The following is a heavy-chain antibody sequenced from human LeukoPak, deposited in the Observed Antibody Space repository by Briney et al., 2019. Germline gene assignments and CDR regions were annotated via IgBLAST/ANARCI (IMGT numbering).Heavy chain of an antibody. CDR2: IYYTGTT. Sequence: PSETLSLTCTVSGGSISGTYYWGWIRQPPGKGLEGIGYIYYTGTTDSNPSLKSRVTISLDTSKNQFSLNLSSVTAADTAVYYCARRWVYDKRAFDAWGQGTMVTVSS. CDR3: ARRWVYDKRAFDA. V-gene: IGHV4-59*08. J-gene: IGHJ3*01. CDR1: GGSISGTYY. D-gene: IGHD3-16*01.